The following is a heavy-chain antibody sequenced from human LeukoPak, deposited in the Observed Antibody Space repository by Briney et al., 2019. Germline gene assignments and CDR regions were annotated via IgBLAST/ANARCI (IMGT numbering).Heavy chain of an antibody. J-gene: IGHJ6*03. Sequence: GSSVKVSCXASGGTFSSYTISWVRQAPGQGLEWMGRIIPILGIANYAQKFQGRVTITADKSTSTAYMELSSLRSEDTAVYYCARDMGYCSSTSCSRYYYYYMDVWGKGTTVTVSS. CDR1: GGTFSSYT. CDR3: ARDMGYCSSTSCSRYYYYYMDV. V-gene: IGHV1-69*04. CDR2: IIPILGIA. D-gene: IGHD2-2*01.